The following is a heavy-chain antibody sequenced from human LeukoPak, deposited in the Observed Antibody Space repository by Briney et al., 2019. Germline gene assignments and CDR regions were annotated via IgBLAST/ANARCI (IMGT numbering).Heavy chain of an antibody. CDR1: GGSISSSSYY. J-gene: IGHJ4*02. CDR3: ARHIEGYSSGWLQGSGFVDY. D-gene: IGHD6-19*01. Sequence: SETLSLTCTVSGGSISSSSYYWGWIRQPPGKGLEWIGSIYYRGSTYYNPSLKSRVTISVDTSKNQFSLKLSSVTAADTAVYCCARHIEGYSSGWLQGSGFVDYWGQGTLVTVSS. V-gene: IGHV4-39*01. CDR2: IYYRGST.